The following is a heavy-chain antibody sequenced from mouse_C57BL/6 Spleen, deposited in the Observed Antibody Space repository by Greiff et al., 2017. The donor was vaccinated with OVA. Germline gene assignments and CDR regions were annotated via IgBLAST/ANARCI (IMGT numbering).Heavy chain of an antibody. CDR1: GYTFTSYG. D-gene: IGHD2-5*01. V-gene: IGHV1-81*01. J-gene: IGHJ2*01. CDR2: IYPRSGNT. CDR3: ARREGYSNSFDY. Sequence: VQLQESGAELARPGASVKLSCKASGYTFTSYGISWVKQRTGQGLEWIGEIYPRSGNTYYNEKFKGKATLTADKSSSTAYMELRSLTSEDSAVYFCARREGYSNSFDYWGQGTTLTVSS.